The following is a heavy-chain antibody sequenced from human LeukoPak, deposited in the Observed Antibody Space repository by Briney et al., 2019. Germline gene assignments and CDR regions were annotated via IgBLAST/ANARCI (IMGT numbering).Heavy chain of an antibody. CDR1: GFTFSNAW. J-gene: IGHJ1*01. D-gene: IGHD2-21*01. CDR3: ARVGGYYCGGDCSDKYFQH. V-gene: IGHV3-15*01. Sequence: PGGSLRLSCAASGFTFSNAWMSWVRQAPGKGLEWVGRIKSKTDGGTTDYAAPVKDRFTISRDNAKNSLYLQMNSLRAEDTAVYYCARVGGYYCGGDCSDKYFQHWGQGTLVTVSS. CDR2: IKSKTDGGTT.